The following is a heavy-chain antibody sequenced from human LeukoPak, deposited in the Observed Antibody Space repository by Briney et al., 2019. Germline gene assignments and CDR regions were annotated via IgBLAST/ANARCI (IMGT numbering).Heavy chain of an antibody. D-gene: IGHD3-10*01. Sequence: SVKVSCKASGGTFSSYAISWVRQAPGQGLEWMGGIIPIFGTANYAQKFQGRVTITTDESTSTAYMELSSLRSEDTAVYFCARADSLGNYYDVWGQGTLVTVSS. CDR3: ARADSLGNYYDV. V-gene: IGHV1-69*05. CDR2: IIPIFGTA. J-gene: IGHJ4*02. CDR1: GGTFSSYA.